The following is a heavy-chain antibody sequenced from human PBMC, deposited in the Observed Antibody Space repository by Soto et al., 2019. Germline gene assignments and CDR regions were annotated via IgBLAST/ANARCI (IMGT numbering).Heavy chain of an antibody. CDR1: GGSISSYY. CDR3: ARSYDILTGYAYYFDY. D-gene: IGHD3-9*01. CDR2: IYYSGST. Sequence: SETLSLTCTVSGGSISSYYWSWIRQPPGKGLEWIGYIYYSGSTNYNPSLKSRVTISVDTSKNQFSLKLSSVTAADTAVYYCARSYDILTGYAYYFDYWGQGTLVTVSS. V-gene: IGHV4-59*01. J-gene: IGHJ4*02.